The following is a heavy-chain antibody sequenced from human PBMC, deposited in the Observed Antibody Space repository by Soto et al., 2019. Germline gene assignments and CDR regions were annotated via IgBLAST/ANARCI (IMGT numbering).Heavy chain of an antibody. Sequence: PSETLSLTCTVSGGSISSSSYYWGWIRQPPGKGLEWIGSIYYSGSTYYNPSLKSRVTISVDTSKNQFSLKLSHVTAANTAVYYRARSPQSFAGVNYWGQGTLVTVSS. J-gene: IGHJ4*02. CDR2: IYYSGST. CDR1: GGSISSSSYY. V-gene: IGHV4-39*01. CDR3: ARSPQSFAGVNY. D-gene: IGHD2-21*01.